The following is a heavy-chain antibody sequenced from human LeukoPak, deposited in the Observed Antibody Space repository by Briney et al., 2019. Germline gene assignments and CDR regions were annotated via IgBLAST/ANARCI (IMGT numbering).Heavy chain of an antibody. V-gene: IGHV3-48*04. D-gene: IGHD3-3*01. Sequence: PGGSLRLSCAASGFTFSSYSMNWVRQAPGKGLEWVSYISSSSSTIYYADSVKGRFTISRDNAKNSLYPQMNSLRAEDTAVYYCARGLRFLEWLYPIDVWGKGTTVTVSS. J-gene: IGHJ6*03. CDR2: ISSSSSTI. CDR3: ARGLRFLEWLYPIDV. CDR1: GFTFSSYS.